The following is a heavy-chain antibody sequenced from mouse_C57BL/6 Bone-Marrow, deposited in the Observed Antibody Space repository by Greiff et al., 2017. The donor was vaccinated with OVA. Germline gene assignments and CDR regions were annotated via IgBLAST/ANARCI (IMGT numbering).Heavy chain of an antibody. CDR3: ARRYCYAMDY. CDR2: IWGVGST. J-gene: IGHJ4*01. Sequence: VQVVESGPGLVAPSQSLSITCTVSGFSLTSYGVDWVRQSPGKGLEWLGVIWGVGSTNYNSALKSRLSISKDNSKSQVFLKMNSLQTDDTAMYYWARRYCYAMDYWGQGTSVTVSS. V-gene: IGHV2-6*01. CDR1: GFSLTSYG. D-gene: IGHD1-1*01.